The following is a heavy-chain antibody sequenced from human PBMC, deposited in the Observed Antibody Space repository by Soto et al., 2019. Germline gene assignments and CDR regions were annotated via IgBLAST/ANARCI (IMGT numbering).Heavy chain of an antibody. V-gene: IGHV4-30-4*01. D-gene: IGHD1-26*01. Sequence: QVQLQEPGPRLVEPSHTLSLTCTVSGASISNGYYSWSWIRQSPGTGLEWIGHIHSGGTTYSNPSLKRRLTISVDMSKNQFSLKLSSLTAADTAVYYCARGPSGDKVAYWGQGTLVTVSS. CDR3: ARGPSGDKVAY. CDR2: IHSGGTT. CDR1: GASISNGYYS. J-gene: IGHJ4*02.